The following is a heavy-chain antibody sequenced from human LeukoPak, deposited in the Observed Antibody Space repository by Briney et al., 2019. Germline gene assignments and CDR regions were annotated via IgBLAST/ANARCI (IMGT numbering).Heavy chain of an antibody. CDR3: ARGGPDHAFDV. Sequence: GGSLRLSCAASGFTFRSYWMYWVRQVPGKGLEYVSRIDSDGSGTTYASSVKGRFTISRDNGNNGVFLQMNSLRAEDTAMYYCARGGPDHAFDVWGQGTMVTVSS. D-gene: IGHD1-14*01. J-gene: IGHJ3*01. V-gene: IGHV3-74*01. CDR1: GFTFRSYW. CDR2: IDSDGSGT.